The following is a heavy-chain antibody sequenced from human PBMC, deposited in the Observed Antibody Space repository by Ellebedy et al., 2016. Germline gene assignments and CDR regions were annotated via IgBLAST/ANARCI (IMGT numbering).Heavy chain of an antibody. CDR2: IAYDGSNR. V-gene: IGHV3-30*18. J-gene: IGHJ6*03. Sequence: SXXASGGTFSSYAMHWVRQAPGKGLEWVAVIAYDGSNRYYGDSVKGRFTISRNNSKNTLYLQMNSLRAEDTALYYCAKDPRNYYYYMDVWGKGTTVTVSS. CDR1: GGTFSSYA. CDR3: AKDPRNYYYYMDV.